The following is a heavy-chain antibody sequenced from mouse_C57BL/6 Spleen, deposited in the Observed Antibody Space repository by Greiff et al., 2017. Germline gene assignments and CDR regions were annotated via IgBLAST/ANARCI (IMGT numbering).Heavy chain of an antibody. Sequence: EVQGVESGGDLVKPGGSLKLSCAASGFTFSSYGMSWVRQTPDKRLGWVATISSGGSYTYYPDSVKGRFTISRDNAKNTLYLQMSSLKSEDTAMYYCARHEGDYDAGGYYYAMDYWGQGTSVTVSS. V-gene: IGHV5-6*01. CDR1: GFTFSSYG. CDR2: ISSGGSYT. J-gene: IGHJ4*01. D-gene: IGHD2-4*01. CDR3: ARHEGDYDAGGYYYAMDY.